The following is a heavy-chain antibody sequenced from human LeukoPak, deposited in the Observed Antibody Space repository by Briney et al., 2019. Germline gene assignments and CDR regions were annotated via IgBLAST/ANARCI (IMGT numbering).Heavy chain of an antibody. V-gene: IGHV4-34*01. J-gene: IGHJ6*03. Sequence: SETLSLTCAVYGGSFSGYYWSWIRQPPGKGLEWIGEMNHSGSANYNPSLKSRVTISADTSKNQFSLKLSSVTAADTAVYYCARRLGRKFGERFYYYHYMDVWGKGTTVTISS. CDR3: ARRLGRKFGERFYYYHYMDV. D-gene: IGHD3-10*01. CDR2: MNHSGSA. CDR1: GGSFSGYY.